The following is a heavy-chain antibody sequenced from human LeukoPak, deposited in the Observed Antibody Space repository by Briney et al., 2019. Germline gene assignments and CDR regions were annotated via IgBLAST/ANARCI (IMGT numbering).Heavy chain of an antibody. CDR1: GFIFSSYT. CDR3: ARDKSGSDSARGAVIDI. CDR2: ISSSSSIT. D-gene: IGHD1-26*01. Sequence: PGGSLRLSCVASGFIFSSYTMNWVRKAPGKGLEWTSYISSSSSITYYADSVKGRFSISRDNAKNSLYLQMNSLRDDDTAVYYCARDKSGSDSARGAVIDICGQGAMVTVSS. J-gene: IGHJ3*02. V-gene: IGHV3-48*02.